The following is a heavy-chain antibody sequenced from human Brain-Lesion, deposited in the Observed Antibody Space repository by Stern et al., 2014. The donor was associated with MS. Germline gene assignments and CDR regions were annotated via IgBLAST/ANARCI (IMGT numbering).Heavy chain of an antibody. CDR2: IFNSGST. Sequence: VQLLESGPGLVKPSQTLSLSCTVSGGSISSGGYYWSWIRQPAGKGLEWIGRIFNSGSTSYNPSLKSRFTISIDTSKTQFSLRLNSMTAADTAVYYCARGRVVPGFQYYATDVWGQGTTVIVSS. D-gene: IGHD2-2*01. V-gene: IGHV4-61*02. CDR3: ARGRVVPGFQYYATDV. CDR1: GGSISSGGYY. J-gene: IGHJ6*02.